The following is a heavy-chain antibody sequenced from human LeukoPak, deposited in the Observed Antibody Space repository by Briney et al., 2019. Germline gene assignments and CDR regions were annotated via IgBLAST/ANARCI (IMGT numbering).Heavy chain of an antibody. Sequence: ASVKVSCKASGYTFTGYYMHWVRQAPGQGLEWMGWINPNSGGTNYAQKFQGRVTMTRDTSISTAYMELSRLRSDDTAVYYCARVAPGYSSSWYPFDYWGQGTLVTASS. CDR2: INPNSGGT. V-gene: IGHV1-2*02. J-gene: IGHJ4*02. CDR3: ARVAPGYSSSWYPFDY. D-gene: IGHD6-13*01. CDR1: GYTFTGYY.